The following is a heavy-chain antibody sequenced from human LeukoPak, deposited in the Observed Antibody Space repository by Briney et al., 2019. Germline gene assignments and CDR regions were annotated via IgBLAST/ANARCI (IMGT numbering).Heavy chain of an antibody. J-gene: IGHJ4*02. Sequence: GGSLRLSCAASGFTFSSYGMIWVRQAPEKGLEWVSGISGSGGSSYYADSVKGRFTISRDNAKNSLYLQMNSLRAEDTAVYYCARDHCSGGSCYNTYWGQGTLVTVSS. CDR1: GFTFSSYG. V-gene: IGHV3-21*01. CDR3: ARDHCSGGSCYNTY. CDR2: ISGSGGSS. D-gene: IGHD2-15*01.